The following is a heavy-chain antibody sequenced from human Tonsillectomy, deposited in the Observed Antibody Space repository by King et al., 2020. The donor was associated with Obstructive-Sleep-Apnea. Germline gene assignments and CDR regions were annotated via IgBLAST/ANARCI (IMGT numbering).Heavy chain of an antibody. V-gene: IGHV3-30*02. J-gene: IGHJ6*02. CDR2: IWYDGSNK. CDR3: AKEMNYDSGPLRGMDV. D-gene: IGHD3-10*01. Sequence: VQLVESGGGVVQPGGSLRVSCAASGFTFSRYAMHCVRQAPGKGLEWVAFIWYDGSNKYYANSVKGRFTSSRDNSKNTLYFQMNSLRPEDTAVYYCAKEMNYDSGPLRGMDVWGQGTTVTVSS. CDR1: GFTFSRYA.